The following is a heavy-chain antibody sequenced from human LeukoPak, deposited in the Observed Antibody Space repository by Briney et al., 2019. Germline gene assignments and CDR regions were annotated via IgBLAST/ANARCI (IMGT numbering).Heavy chain of an antibody. V-gene: IGHV3-48*03. D-gene: IGHD6-6*01. CDR1: GFFFSNYE. CDR2: TTGSGGST. CDR3: ARGPPYSSSSVYFDL. Sequence: PGGSLRLSCVGSGFFFSNYEVNWVRQAPGKGLEWLSYTTGSGGSTHYADSVSGRFTVSRDNAKDSLYLHMNSLRVEDTAVYYCARGPPYSSSSVYFDLWGRGTLVTVSS. J-gene: IGHJ2*01.